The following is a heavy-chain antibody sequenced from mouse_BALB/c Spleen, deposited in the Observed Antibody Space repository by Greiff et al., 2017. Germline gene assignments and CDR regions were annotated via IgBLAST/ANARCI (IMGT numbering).Heavy chain of an antibody. CDR2: IYPGDGDT. CDR1: GYAFSSYW. J-gene: IGHJ4*01. D-gene: IGHD2-2*01. Sequence: LVESGAELVRPGSSVKISCKASGYAFSSYWMNWVKQRPGQGLEWIGQIYPGDGDTNYNGKFKGKATLTADKSSSTAYMQLSSLTSEDSAVYFCARRDYGYDVDAMDYWGQGTSVTVSS. V-gene: IGHV1-80*01. CDR3: ARRDYGYDVDAMDY.